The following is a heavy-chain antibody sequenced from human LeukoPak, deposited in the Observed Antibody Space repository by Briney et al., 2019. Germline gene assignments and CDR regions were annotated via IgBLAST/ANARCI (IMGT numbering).Heavy chain of an antibody. CDR2: IKHDGSER. V-gene: IGHV3-7*01. CDR1: GFTFSSYW. CDR3: ARKFTVAGINWYLDL. Sequence: RAGGSLRLSCAASGFTFSSYWMGWVRQVPGKGLEWVANIKHDGSERYYGDSVKGRFTISRDNAKNSLYLQMHSLRAEDTAVHFCARKFTVAGINWYLDLWGRGTLVTVSS. D-gene: IGHD6-19*01. J-gene: IGHJ2*01.